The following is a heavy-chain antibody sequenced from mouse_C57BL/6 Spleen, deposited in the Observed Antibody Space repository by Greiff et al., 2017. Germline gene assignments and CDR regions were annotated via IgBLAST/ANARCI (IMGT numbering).Heavy chain of an antibody. J-gene: IGHJ2*01. CDR2: INYDGSST. CDR1: GFTFSDYY. V-gene: IGHV5-16*01. Sequence: EVHLVESEGGSVQPGSSMKLSCTASGFTFSDYYMAWVRQVPEKGLEWVANINYDGSSTYYLDSLKSRFIISRDNAKNILYLQMSSLRSEDTATYYCARDHGDYWGQGTTLTVSS. CDR3: ARDHGDY.